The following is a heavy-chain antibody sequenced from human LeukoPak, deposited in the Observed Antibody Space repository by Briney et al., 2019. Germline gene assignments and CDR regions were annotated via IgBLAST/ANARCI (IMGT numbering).Heavy chain of an antibody. CDR3: VTFYETY. CDR1: GTYW. D-gene: IGHD2/OR15-2a*01. V-gene: IGHV3-74*01. Sequence: GGSLRLSCAASGTYWMHWVRQAPGKGLVWVSHINSDGSWTGYADSVKGRFTISKDSAKNTVSLQMNNLRAEDTAVYYCVTFYETYWGRGALVTVSS. J-gene: IGHJ4*02. CDR2: INSDGSWT.